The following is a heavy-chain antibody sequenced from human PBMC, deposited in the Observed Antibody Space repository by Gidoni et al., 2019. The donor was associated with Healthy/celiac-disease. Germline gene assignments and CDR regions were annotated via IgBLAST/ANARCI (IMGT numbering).Heavy chain of an antibody. CDR3: ARNAGDGYNFSRVRRFDY. Sequence: QVQLVQSGAEVKKPGASVKVSCTSSGYIFTSYYLHWVRQAPGQGLEWMGIINPSGGSTSYAQKFQGRVTMTRDTSTSTVYMELSSLRSEDTAVYYCARNAGDGYNFSRVRRFDYWGQGTLVTVSS. D-gene: IGHD5-12*01. V-gene: IGHV1-46*03. J-gene: IGHJ4*02. CDR2: INPSGGST. CDR1: GYIFTSYY.